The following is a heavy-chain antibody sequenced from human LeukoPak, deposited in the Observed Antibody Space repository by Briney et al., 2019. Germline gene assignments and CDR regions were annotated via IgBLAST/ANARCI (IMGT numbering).Heavy chain of an antibody. V-gene: IGHV3-15*01. CDR2: IKSKTDGGTT. CDR1: GFTFSNAW. J-gene: IGHJ4*02. Sequence: PGGSLRLSCAASGFTFSNAWMSWVRQAPRKGLEWVGRIKSKTDGGTTDYAAPVKGRFTISRDDSKNTLYLQMNSLKTEDTAVYYCTTDAITIFGVVIIRDYWGQGTLVTVSS. D-gene: IGHD3-3*01. CDR3: TTDAITIFGVVIIRDY.